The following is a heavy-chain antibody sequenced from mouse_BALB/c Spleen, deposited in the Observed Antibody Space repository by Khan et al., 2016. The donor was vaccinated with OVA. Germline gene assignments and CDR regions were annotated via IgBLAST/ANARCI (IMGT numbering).Heavy chain of an antibody. CDR2: VNPNNGGT. CDR1: GYSFTGYY. V-gene: IGHV1-26*01. Sequence: VQLKESGPDLVKPGASVQISCKASGYSFTGYYIHWVKQSHGKSLEWIGRVNPNNGGTSYNQKFKGKAILTVDTSSNTAYMELRSLTSEDSAVYSCAIYHGYFDVWGAGTTVTVSS. D-gene: IGHD1-1*01. CDR3: AIYHGYFDV. J-gene: IGHJ1*01.